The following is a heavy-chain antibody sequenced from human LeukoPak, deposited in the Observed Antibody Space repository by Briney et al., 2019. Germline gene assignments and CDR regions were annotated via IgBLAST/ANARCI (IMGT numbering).Heavy chain of an antibody. J-gene: IGHJ4*02. D-gene: IGHD3-10*01. Sequence: GGSLRLSCAASGFTFSSYWMSWVRQAPGKGLEWVANIRQDGSDKYYVDSVKGRFTISRDNAKNSLYLQMNSLRAEDTAVYYCARESQMVRGVTLFDYWGQGTLVTVSS. CDR1: GFTFSSYW. CDR2: IRQDGSDK. CDR3: ARESQMVRGVTLFDY. V-gene: IGHV3-7*01.